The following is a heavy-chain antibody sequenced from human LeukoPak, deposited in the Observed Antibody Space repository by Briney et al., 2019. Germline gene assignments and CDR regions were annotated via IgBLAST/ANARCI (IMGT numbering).Heavy chain of an antibody. CDR3: AKEGAYPIITYDS. J-gene: IGHJ5*01. CDR2: IKRDGNEK. V-gene: IGHV3-7*01. D-gene: IGHD3-10*01. CDR1: GFTFSNAW. Sequence: GGSLRLSCATSGFTFSNAWMNWVRQAPGKGLEWVANIKRDGNEKNYVDSVKGRFSISRDNAKNSLYLQMDSLRAEDTAVYYCAKEGAYPIITYDSWGQGALVTVSS.